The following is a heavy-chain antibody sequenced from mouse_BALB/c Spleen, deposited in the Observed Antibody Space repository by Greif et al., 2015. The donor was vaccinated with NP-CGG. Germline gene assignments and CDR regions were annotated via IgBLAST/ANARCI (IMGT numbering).Heavy chain of an antibody. V-gene: IGHV1-66*01. J-gene: IGHJ3*01. Sequence: QVQLQQSGPELVKPGASVKISCKASGYSFTSYYIHWVKQRPGQGLEWIGWIFPGSGNTKYNEEFKGKATLTADTSSSTAYMQLSSLTSEDSAVYFCARSITTGFAYWGQGTLVTVSA. CDR2: IFPGSGNT. CDR1: GYSFTSYY. CDR3: ARSITTGFAY. D-gene: IGHD2-4*01.